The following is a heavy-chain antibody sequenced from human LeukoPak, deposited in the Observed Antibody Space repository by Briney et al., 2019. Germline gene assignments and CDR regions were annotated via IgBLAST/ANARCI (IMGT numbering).Heavy chain of an antibody. CDR1: GFTFSSYG. V-gene: IGHV3-30*02. D-gene: IGHD2-21*02. CDR3: AKAGVTAIPALYFDY. J-gene: IGHJ4*02. Sequence: GGSLRLSCAASGFTFSSYGMHWVRQAPGKGLEWVAFIRYDGSNKYYADSVKGRFTISRDNSKNTLYLQMNSLRAEDTAVYYCAKAGVTAIPALYFDYWGQGPLVTVSS. CDR2: IRYDGSNK.